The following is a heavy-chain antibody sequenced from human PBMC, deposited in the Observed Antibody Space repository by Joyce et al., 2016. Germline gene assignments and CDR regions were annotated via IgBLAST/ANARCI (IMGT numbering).Heavy chain of an antibody. CDR2: IYSGGRT. V-gene: IGHV3-53*01. J-gene: IGHJ2*01. D-gene: IGHD2-15*01. Sequence: EVQLVESGGGLIQPGGSLRLSCAASGFTVSSNYMGWVRQAPGKGLEWVSVIYSGGRTYYADSGKGRFTISRDNSKNMLYLQMNSLRAEDTAVYYCARVGYCSGGSCYSSREDWYFDLWGRGTLVTVSS. CDR3: ARVGYCSGGSCYSSREDWYFDL. CDR1: GFTVSSNY.